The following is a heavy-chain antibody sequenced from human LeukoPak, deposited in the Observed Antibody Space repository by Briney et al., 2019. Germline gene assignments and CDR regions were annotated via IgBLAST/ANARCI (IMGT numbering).Heavy chain of an antibody. CDR1: GYSFTSYW. CDR3: ARSFILTGYNWFDP. V-gene: IGHV5-51*01. J-gene: IGHJ5*02. D-gene: IGHD3-9*01. Sequence: GESLQISCKGSGYSFTSYWIGWVRQLPGKGLEWMGIIYPGDSDTRYSPSFQGQVTISADKSISTAYLQWSSLKASDTAMYYCARSFILTGYNWFDPWGQGTLVTVSS. CDR2: IYPGDSDT.